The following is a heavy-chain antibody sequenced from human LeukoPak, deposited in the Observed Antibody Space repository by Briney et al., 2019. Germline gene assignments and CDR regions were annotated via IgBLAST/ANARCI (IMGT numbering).Heavy chain of an antibody. Sequence: GASVKVSCKASGYTFTGYYMHWVRQAPGQGLEWMGWINPNSGGTNYAQKFQGRVTMTRNTSISTAYMELSSLRSEDTAVYYCARGISQWLVPFLYYYYMDVWGKGTTVTISS. CDR1: GYTFTGYY. J-gene: IGHJ6*03. CDR3: ARGISQWLVPFLYYYYMDV. V-gene: IGHV1-2*02. D-gene: IGHD6-19*01. CDR2: INPNSGGT.